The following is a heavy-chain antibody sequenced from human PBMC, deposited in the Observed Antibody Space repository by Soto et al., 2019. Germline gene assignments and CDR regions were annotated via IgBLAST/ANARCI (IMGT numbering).Heavy chain of an antibody. J-gene: IGHJ3*02. Sequence: GGSLRLSCVASEFNFSDFAMHWVRQAPGKGLEWVAVISFDGRYKFVADSVKGRFTISRDISKNTLFLQMNSLRAEDTAVYYCAKDMNYQDDSGYYNDAFDMWGKGTMVTVSS. D-gene: IGHD3-22*01. V-gene: IGHV3-30*04. CDR1: EFNFSDFA. CDR3: AKDMNYQDDSGYYNDAFDM. CDR2: ISFDGRYK.